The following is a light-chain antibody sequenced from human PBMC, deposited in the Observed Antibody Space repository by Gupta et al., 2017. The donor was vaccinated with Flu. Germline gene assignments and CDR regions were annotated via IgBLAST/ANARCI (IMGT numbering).Light chain of an antibody. J-gene: IGLJ1*01. CDR2: EDT. Sequence: QSALTQPASASGSPGPSIIISCSGTSSDIGAYNLVSWYQQHPGKAPKLIIYEDTKRPSGISIRFSGSKSANTASLTISALQAEDEADYYCSSYAGSSVRYVFGAGTKVTVL. CDR3: SSYAGSSVRYV. CDR1: SSDIGAYNL. V-gene: IGLV2-23*01.